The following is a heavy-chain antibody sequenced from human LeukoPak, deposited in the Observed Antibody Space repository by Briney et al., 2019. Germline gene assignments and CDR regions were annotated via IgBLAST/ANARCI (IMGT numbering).Heavy chain of an antibody. CDR2: INPSGGST. D-gene: IGHD3-3*02. Sequence: ASVKVSCKASGYTFTSYYMHWVRQAPGQGLEWMGIINPSGGSTSYAQKFQGRVTMTRDTSTSTVYMELSSLRSEDTAVYYCARETLAPTRDYYYYGMDVWGQGTTVTVSS. CDR3: ARETLAPTRDYYYYGMDV. J-gene: IGHJ6*02. CDR1: GYTFTSYY. V-gene: IGHV1-46*01.